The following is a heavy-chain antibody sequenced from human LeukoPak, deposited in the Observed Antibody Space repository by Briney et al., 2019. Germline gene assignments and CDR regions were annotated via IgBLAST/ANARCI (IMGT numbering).Heavy chain of an antibody. J-gene: IGHJ4*02. D-gene: IGHD4-17*01. CDR3: ARDDYGDYGRGYFDY. Sequence: SVKVSCKASGGTFSSYAISWVRQAPGQGLEWMGSIIPIFGTANYAQKFQGRVTITTDESTSTAYMELSSLRSEDTAVYYCARDDYGDYGRGYFDYWGQGTLVTVSS. V-gene: IGHV1-69*05. CDR1: GGTFSSYA. CDR2: IIPIFGTA.